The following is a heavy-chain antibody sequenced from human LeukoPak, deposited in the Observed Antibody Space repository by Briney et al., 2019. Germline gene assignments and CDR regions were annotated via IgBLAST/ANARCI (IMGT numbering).Heavy chain of an antibody. CDR1: GGTFSSYA. CDR2: IIPIFGTA. Sequence: GASVKVSCKASGGTFSSYAISWVRQAPGQGLEWMGGIIPIFGTANYAQKFQGRVTITADESTSTAYMELSSLRSEDTAVYYCAAPAAAGLGWTTDYGMDVWGQGTTVTVSS. D-gene: IGHD6-13*01. J-gene: IGHJ6*02. CDR3: AAPAAAGLGWTTDYGMDV. V-gene: IGHV1-69*13.